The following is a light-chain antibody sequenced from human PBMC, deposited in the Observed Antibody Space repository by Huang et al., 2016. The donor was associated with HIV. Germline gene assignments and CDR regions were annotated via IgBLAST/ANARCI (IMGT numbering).Light chain of an antibody. CDR1: QRISTW. CDR3: QHQWT. CDR2: KAS. J-gene: IGKJ1*01. V-gene: IGKV1-5*03. Sequence: DIQVTQSPSTLSAFVGDRVNITCRTSQRISTWLAWYQQRPGKAPNLLISKASNLETWVPSRFSGNGSGTECTLTINGLQPDDLATYYCQHQWTFGQGTKVEIK.